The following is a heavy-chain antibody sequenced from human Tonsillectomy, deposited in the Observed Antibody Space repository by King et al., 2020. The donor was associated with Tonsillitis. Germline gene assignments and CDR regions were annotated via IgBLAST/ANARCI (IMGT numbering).Heavy chain of an antibody. CDR2: IKQDGSEK. J-gene: IGHJ6*03. V-gene: IGHV3-7*01. CDR3: ARGYQGNDYDSSGYYYAYYHMDV. Sequence: VQLVESGGGLVQPGGSLRLSCAASGFTFSGYWMSWVRQAPGKGLEWVANIKQDGSEKYYVDSVRGRFTISRDNAKNSLYLQMNSLRAEDTAVYYCARGYQGNDYDSSGYYYAYYHMDVWGKGTTVIVSS. CDR1: GFTFSGYW. D-gene: IGHD3-22*01.